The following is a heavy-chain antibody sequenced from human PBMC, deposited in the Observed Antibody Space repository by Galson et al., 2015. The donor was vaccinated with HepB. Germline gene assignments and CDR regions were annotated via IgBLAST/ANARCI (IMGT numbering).Heavy chain of an antibody. CDR1: GYRFTNYW. CDR2: IYPGDSDT. D-gene: IGHD2-2*01. J-gene: IGHJ5*02. Sequence: QSGAEVKKPGESLKISCKGSGYRFTNYWIGWVRQMPGKGLEWMGIIYPGDSDTRYSPSFQGQVTISADKSISTAYLQWSSLKASDTAMYYCARLGKSYCSSTSCYPNRFDPWGQGTLVTVSS. V-gene: IGHV5-51*01. CDR3: ARLGKSYCSSTSCYPNRFDP.